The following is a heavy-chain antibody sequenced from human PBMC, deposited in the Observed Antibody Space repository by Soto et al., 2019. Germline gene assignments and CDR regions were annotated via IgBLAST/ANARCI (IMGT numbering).Heavy chain of an antibody. CDR1: GGSISSGGXS. D-gene: IGHD3-10*01. CDR3: LTQGFGPLHGLVDV. Sequence: SETLSLTCAVSGGSISSGGXSWSWIRQPPGKGLEWIGYISYSGSTSYNPSLKSRLIISVDTSQNQVSLKLASVTAADTAVYYCLTQGFGPLHGLVDVWGQGTTVTVSS. V-gene: IGHV4-30-2*01. J-gene: IGHJ6*02. CDR2: ISYSGST.